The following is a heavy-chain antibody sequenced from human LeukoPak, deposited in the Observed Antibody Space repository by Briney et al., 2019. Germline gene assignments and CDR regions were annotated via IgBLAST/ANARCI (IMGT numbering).Heavy chain of an antibody. J-gene: IGHJ4*02. D-gene: IGHD1-1*01. CDR1: GYSISSGYY. CDR2: IYGSGDI. CDR3: ARDPQGTETTGEDY. Sequence: ASEALSLTCTVSGYSISSGYYWAWIRQPPGKGLKWIGSIYGSGDIFYNPSLKSRVTISMDTTKNQFSLKLTSVTAADTAVYYCARDPQGTETTGEDYWGQGTLLIVSS. V-gene: IGHV4-38-2*02.